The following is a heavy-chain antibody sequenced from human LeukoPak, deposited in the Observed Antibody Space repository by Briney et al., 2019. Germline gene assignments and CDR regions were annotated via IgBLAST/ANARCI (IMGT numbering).Heavy chain of an antibody. CDR3: ATITVTTFELDAFDI. CDR1: GYTFTSYD. J-gene: IGHJ3*02. Sequence: ASVKVSCKASGYTFTSYDINWVRQATGQGLEWMGWMNPNSGNTGYAQKFQGRVTMTRNTSISTAYMELSSLRSDDTAVYYCATITVTTFELDAFDIWGQGTMVTVSS. CDR2: MNPNSGNT. D-gene: IGHD4-17*01. V-gene: IGHV1-8*01.